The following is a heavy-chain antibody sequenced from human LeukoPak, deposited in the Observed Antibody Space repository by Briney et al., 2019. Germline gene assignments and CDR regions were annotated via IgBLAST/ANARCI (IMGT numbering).Heavy chain of an antibody. CDR1: GFTFSSYS. Sequence: GGSLRLSCAASGFTFSSYSMNWVRQAPGKGLEWVSSISSSSSYIYYADSVKGRFTISRDNAKNSLCLQMNSLRAEDTAVYYCARNKGHNWNDVGFDYWGQGTLVTVSS. CDR3: ARNKGHNWNDVGFDY. D-gene: IGHD1-20*01. J-gene: IGHJ4*02. V-gene: IGHV3-21*01. CDR2: ISSSSSYI.